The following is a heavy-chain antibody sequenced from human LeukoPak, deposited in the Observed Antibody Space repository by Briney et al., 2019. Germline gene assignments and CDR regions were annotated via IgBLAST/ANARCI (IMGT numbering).Heavy chain of an antibody. CDR1: GGSFSGYY. V-gene: IGHV4-34*01. CDR3: ARADYYDNSGYQFDY. D-gene: IGHD3-22*01. CDR2: INHSGST. J-gene: IGHJ4*02. Sequence: SETLSLTCAVYGGSFSGYYWSWIRQPPGKGLEWIGEINHSGSTNYNPFLKSRVTISVDTSKNQFSLKLSSVTAADTAVYYCARADYYDNSGYQFDYWGQGTLVTVSS.